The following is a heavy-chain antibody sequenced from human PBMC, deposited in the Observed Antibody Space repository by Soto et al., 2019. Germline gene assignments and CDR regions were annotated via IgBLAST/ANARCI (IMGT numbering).Heavy chain of an antibody. D-gene: IGHD3-10*01. CDR2: ISPYNGNT. CDR1: GFTFTNYG. CDR3: ARDKPATGVTDS. Sequence: QVRLVQSGAEVRKPGASVKVSCKASGFTFTNYGITWVRQAPGQGVEWMGWISPYNGNTNYEQKLQGRLTLTTDRSTNTAYMELRSLRPDDTAVYYGARDKPATGVTDSWGQGTLVTVSS. J-gene: IGHJ4*02. V-gene: IGHV1-18*04.